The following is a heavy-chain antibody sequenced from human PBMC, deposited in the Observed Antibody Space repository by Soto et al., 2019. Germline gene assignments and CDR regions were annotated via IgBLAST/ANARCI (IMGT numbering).Heavy chain of an antibody. CDR2: IWYDGSNK. CDR1: GFTFSSYG. D-gene: IGHD3-22*01. V-gene: IGHV3-33*01. CDR3: ARDQHAGDSSGYYYFNWFDP. J-gene: IGHJ5*02. Sequence: PGGSLRLSCAASGFTFSSYGMHWVRQAPGKGLEWVAVIWYDGSNKYYADSVKGRFTISRDNSKNTLYLQMNSLRAEDTAVYYCARDQHAGDSSGYYYFNWFDPWGQGPLLTVSS.